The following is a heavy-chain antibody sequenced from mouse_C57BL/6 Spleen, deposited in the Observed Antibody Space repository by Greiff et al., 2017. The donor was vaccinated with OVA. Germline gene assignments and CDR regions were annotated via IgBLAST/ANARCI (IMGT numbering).Heavy chain of an antibody. CDR1: GYAFSSSW. CDR2: IYPGDGDT. D-gene: IGHD1-1*01. J-gene: IGHJ2*01. Sequence: VKVVESGPELVKPGASVKISCKASGYAFSSSWMNWVKQRPGKGLEWIGRIYPGDGDTNYNGKFKGKATLTADKSSSTAYMQLSSLTSEDSAVYFCARGEDGSSPSYFDYWGQGTTLTVSS. CDR3: ARGEDGSSPSYFDY. V-gene: IGHV1-82*01.